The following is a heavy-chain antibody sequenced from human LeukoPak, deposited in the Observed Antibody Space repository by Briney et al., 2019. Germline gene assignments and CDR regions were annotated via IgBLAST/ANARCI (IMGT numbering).Heavy chain of an antibody. CDR3: VRVAVAGNLNSWFDP. J-gene: IGHJ5*02. Sequence: QTGRSLRLSCAASGFTFSNYGMHWVRQAPGKGLEWVAVIWYDGSNKYYADSVKGRFTISRDNSKNTLYLQMNSLRAEDTAVYYCVRVAVAGNLNSWFDPWGQGTLVTVSS. V-gene: IGHV3-33*01. CDR1: GFTFSNYG. D-gene: IGHD6-19*01. CDR2: IWYDGSNK.